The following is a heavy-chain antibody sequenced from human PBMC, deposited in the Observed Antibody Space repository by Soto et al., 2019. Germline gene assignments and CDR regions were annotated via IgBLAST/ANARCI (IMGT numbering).Heavy chain of an antibody. CDR2: SSATGAGT. D-gene: IGHD1-7*01. Sequence: GSLRLSCAASGFTFSSYGMTWVRQAPGKGLEWVPFSSATGAGTYYADSVKGRFTISRDNSKNTLYLQMSSLRADDTAVYYCAKDRRAGGNYGFYSDFWGQGALVTVSS. J-gene: IGHJ4*02. CDR1: GFTFSSYG. V-gene: IGHV3-23*01. CDR3: AKDRRAGGNYGFYSDF.